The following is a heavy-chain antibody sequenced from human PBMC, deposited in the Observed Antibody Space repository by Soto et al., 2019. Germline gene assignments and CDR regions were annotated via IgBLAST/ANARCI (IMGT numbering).Heavy chain of an antibody. D-gene: IGHD2-15*01. CDR3: ARPLLGYCSGGSCFEYFQH. J-gene: IGHJ1*01. V-gene: IGHV5-51*01. CDR1: GYSFTSYW. CDR2: IYPGDSDT. Sequence: GESLKISCKGSGYSFTSYWIGWVRQMPGKGLEWMGIIYPGDSDTRYSPSFQGQVTISADKSISTAYLQWSSLKASDTAMYYCARPLLGYCSGGSCFEYFQHWGQGTLVTVSS.